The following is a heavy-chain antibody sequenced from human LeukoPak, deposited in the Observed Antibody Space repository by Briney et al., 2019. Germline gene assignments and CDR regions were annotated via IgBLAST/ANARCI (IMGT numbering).Heavy chain of an antibody. CDR1: GFTFISYA. D-gene: IGHD3-22*01. J-gene: IGHJ1*01. Sequence: PGGSLRLSCAASGFTFISYAMTWVRQAPGKGLEWVSAISGSAGSTYYADSVKGRFTISRDNSKNALYLQMNSLRAEDTAVYYCATHDPSRDKVCDSSGLAEYFQQWGQGTLVTVSS. CDR3: ATHDPSRDKVCDSSGLAEYFQQ. CDR2: ISGSAGST. V-gene: IGHV3-23*01.